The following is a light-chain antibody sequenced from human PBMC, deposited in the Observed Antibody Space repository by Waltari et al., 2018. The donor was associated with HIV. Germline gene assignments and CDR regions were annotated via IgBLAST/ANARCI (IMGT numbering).Light chain of an antibody. CDR2: DND. CDR3: SAWDDSLSVVL. J-gene: IGLJ3*02. CDR1: NSNVGRYS. Sequence: QSLLTQPPSASGTPGQGVTTSCSGRNSNVGRYSVCRYRQLPGTAPKLLSYDNDKRPSGVSARFSGSKSGTSASLAISGLRPDDEADYYCSAWDDSLSVVLFGGGTKLTVL. V-gene: IGLV1-47*01.